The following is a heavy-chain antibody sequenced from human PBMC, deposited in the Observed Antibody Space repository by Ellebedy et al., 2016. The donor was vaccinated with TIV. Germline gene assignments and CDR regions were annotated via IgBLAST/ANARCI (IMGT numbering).Heavy chain of an antibody. Sequence: GGSLRLSCSASGFTFSSYAMHWVRQAPGKGLEYVSAISSNGGSTYYADSVKGRFTISRDNSKNTLYLQMNSLRAEDTAVYFCVKDGPHGYGYPYYFDYWGQGTLVTVSS. V-gene: IGHV3-64*04. CDR1: GFTFSSYA. CDR3: VKDGPHGYGYPYYFDY. J-gene: IGHJ4*02. CDR2: ISSNGGST. D-gene: IGHD5-18*01.